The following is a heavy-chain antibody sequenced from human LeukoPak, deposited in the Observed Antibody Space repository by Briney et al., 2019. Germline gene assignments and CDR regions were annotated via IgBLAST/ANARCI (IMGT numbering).Heavy chain of an antibody. CDR3: ARLGLGYCSGGSCYSSYYYYMDV. J-gene: IGHJ6*03. Sequence: SETLSLTCTVSGGSISTTNYYWSWIRQPPGKGLEWIGEINHSGSTNYNPSLKSRVTISVDTSKNQFSLKLSSVTAADTAVYYCARLGLGYCSGGSCYSSYYYYMDVWGKGTTVTISS. D-gene: IGHD2-15*01. V-gene: IGHV4-39*07. CDR1: GGSISTTNYY. CDR2: INHSGST.